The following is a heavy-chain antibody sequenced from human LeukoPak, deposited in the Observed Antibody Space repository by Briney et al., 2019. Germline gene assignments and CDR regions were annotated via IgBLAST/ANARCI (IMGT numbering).Heavy chain of an antibody. CDR1: GYSISSGYY. CDR2: IYNSGST. V-gene: IGHV4-38-2*02. CDR3: ARDNGHVQPWPSGWFDP. D-gene: IGHD3-10*01. J-gene: IGHJ5*02. Sequence: SETLSLTCTVSGYSISSGYYWGWIQTPPGKGLEWIGSIYNSGSTYYNPSLNRRVTISVDTSKNQFSLKLSSVTAADTAVYYCARDNGHVQPWPSGWFDPWGQGTLVTVSS.